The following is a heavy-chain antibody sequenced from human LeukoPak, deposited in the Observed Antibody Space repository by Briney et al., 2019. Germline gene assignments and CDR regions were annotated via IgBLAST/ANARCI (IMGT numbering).Heavy chain of an antibody. CDR1: GGTFSSYA. V-gene: IGHV1-69*05. Sequence: SMKVSCKASGGTFSSYAISWVRQAPGQGLEWMGRIIPIFGTANYAQKFQGRVTITTDESTSTAYMELSSLRSEDTAVYYCARDRIVGATTGYYYYMDVWGKGTTVTVSS. CDR3: ARDRIVGATTGYYYYMDV. CDR2: IIPIFGTA. J-gene: IGHJ6*03. D-gene: IGHD1-26*01.